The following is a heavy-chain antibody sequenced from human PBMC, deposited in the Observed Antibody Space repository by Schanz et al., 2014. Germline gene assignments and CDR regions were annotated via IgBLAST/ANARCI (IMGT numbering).Heavy chain of an antibody. V-gene: IGHV3-23*04. J-gene: IGHJ3*02. CDR1: GFTFSSYL. CDR2: IGGSGGST. CDR3: AKDRWRATVMVDAFDI. Sequence: EAQLVESGGGLVQPGGSLTLSCAASGFTFSSYLMSWVRQAPGKGLEWVSGIGGSGGSTDYADSVKGRFTISRDNSKNTVHLQMNSLRAEDTAVYFCAKDRWRATVMVDAFDIWGQGTKVTVSS. D-gene: IGHD4-4*01.